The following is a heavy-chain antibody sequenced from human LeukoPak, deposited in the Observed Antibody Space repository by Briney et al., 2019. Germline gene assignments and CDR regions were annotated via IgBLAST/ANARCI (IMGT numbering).Heavy chain of an antibody. CDR1: GYTFTSYG. J-gene: IGHJ4*02. Sequence: ASVKVSCKASGYTFTSYGISWVRQAPGQGLEWMGWISAYNGNTNYAQKLQGRVTMTTDTSTSTAYMELRSLRSDDTAVYYCARTDLGYCSGGSCYLNYFDYWGQGTLVTVSS. CDR2: ISAYNGNT. CDR3: ARTDLGYCSGGSCYLNYFDY. V-gene: IGHV1-18*01. D-gene: IGHD2-15*01.